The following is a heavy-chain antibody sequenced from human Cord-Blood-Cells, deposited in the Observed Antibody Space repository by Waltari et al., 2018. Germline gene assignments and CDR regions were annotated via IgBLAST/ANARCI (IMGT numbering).Heavy chain of an antibody. CDR1: GVTVRSNY. Sequence: VQAVGVGGGLVQAGGSLRLSLAGLGVTVRSNYMSRVRQAPGKGLEWVSVIYSGGSTYYADSVKGRFTISRHNSKNTLYLQMNSLRAEDTAVYYCARGRGYWGQGTLVTVSS. V-gene: IGHV3-53*04. CDR2: IYSGGST. CDR3: ARGRGY. J-gene: IGHJ4*02.